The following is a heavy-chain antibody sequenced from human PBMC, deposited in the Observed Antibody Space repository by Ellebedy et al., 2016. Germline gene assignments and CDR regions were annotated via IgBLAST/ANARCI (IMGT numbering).Heavy chain of an antibody. CDR3: ARGPGRYTPGYGFDS. V-gene: IGHV4-34*01. J-gene: IGHJ4*02. CDR2: IGHGGHT. Sequence: SETLSLXCNVSDDSLTQYYWSWIRQSPGRGLEWIGEIGHGGHTNYNPSLKSRVTISVDTSKRQFSLRLTSVTAADGAFYYCARGPGRYTPGYGFDSWGQGTQVTVSS. CDR1: DDSLTQYY. D-gene: IGHD3-9*01.